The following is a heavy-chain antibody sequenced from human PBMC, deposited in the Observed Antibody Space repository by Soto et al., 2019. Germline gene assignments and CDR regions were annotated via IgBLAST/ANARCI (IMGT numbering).Heavy chain of an antibody. V-gene: IGHV3-15*01. CDR3: ITDVTSVMDV. Sequence: VQVVESGGGLVKPGGSLRLSCSVSGFTFRNAWMSWVRQAPGKGLEWVGRIKSKSDGGTTDYAAPVKGRFTISRDDLQNSVFLQMKSLKTEDTAMYYCITDVTSVMDVWGQGTTVTVSS. CDR2: IKSKSDGGTT. CDR1: GFTFRNAW. D-gene: IGHD5-18*01. J-gene: IGHJ6*02.